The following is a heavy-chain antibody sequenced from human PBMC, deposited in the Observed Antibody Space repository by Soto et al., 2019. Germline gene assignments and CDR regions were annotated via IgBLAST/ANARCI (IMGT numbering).Heavy chain of an antibody. CDR1: GFTFSSYG. CDR3: AKDEGIYSNLYNFDY. D-gene: IGHD4-4*01. J-gene: IGHJ4*02. V-gene: IGHV3-30*18. Sequence: QVQLVESGGGVVQPGRSLRLSCAASGFTFSSYGIHWVRQAPGKGLEWVAVISYDGSNKYYADSVKGRFTISRDNSKHTLYLQMNSLRAEDTAVYYCAKDEGIYSNLYNFDYWGQGTLVTVSS. CDR2: ISYDGSNK.